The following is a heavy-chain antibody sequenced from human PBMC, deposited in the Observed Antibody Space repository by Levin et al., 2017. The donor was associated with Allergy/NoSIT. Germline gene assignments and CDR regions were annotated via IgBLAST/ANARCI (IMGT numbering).Heavy chain of an antibody. Sequence: SETLSLTCTVSGGSISSYYWSWIRQPPGKGLEWIGYIYYSGSTNYNPSLKSRVTISVDTSKNQFSLKLSSVTAADTAVYYCARRRNEYSSSEFDYWGQGTLVTVSS. CDR3: ARRRNEYSSSEFDY. V-gene: IGHV4-59*08. D-gene: IGHD6-13*01. CDR1: GGSISSYY. CDR2: IYYSGST. J-gene: IGHJ4*02.